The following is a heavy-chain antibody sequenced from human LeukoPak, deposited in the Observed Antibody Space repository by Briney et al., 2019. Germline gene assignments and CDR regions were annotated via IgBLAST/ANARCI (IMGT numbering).Heavy chain of an antibody. V-gene: IGHV3-64D*06. J-gene: IGHJ4*02. CDR1: AFSLRSYA. CDR3: VTGGYCTSTNCYTLLDY. CDR2: ISSDGGTT. D-gene: IGHD2-2*02. Sequence: GGSLRLSCSASAFSLRSYAMHWVRQAPGKGLEYVSRISSDGGTTYYTDSVKGRFTISRDNSKNRLYLQMSGLRLEDTAVYYCVTGGYCTSTNCYTLLDYWGQGTLVTVSS.